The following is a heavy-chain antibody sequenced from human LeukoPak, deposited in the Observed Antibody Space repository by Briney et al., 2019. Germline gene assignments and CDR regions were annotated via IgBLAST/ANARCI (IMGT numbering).Heavy chain of an antibody. CDR3: ARDEGNDLDY. D-gene: IGHD1-1*01. CDR2: ISAYNGNT. CDR1: GYTFTSYG. V-gene: IGHV1-18*01. Sequence: ASVKVSCNASGYTFTSYGISWVRQAPGQGLEWMGWISAYNGNTNYAQKLQGRVTMTTDTSTSKAYMGLRSLRSDDTAVYYCARDEGNDLDYWGQGTLVTVSS. J-gene: IGHJ4*02.